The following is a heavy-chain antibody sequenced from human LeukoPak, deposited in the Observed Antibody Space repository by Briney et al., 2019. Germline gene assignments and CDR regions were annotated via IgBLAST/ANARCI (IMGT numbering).Heavy chain of an antibody. V-gene: IGHV4-34*01. Sequence: SETLSLTCAVYGGSFSGYYWSWIRQPPGKGLEWIGEINHSGSTNYNPSLKSRVTISVDTSKNQFSLKLSSMTAADTAVYYCARGSTPKTSPGDYWGQGTLVTVSS. J-gene: IGHJ4*02. CDR3: ARGSTPKTSPGDY. CDR2: INHSGST. CDR1: GGSFSGYY.